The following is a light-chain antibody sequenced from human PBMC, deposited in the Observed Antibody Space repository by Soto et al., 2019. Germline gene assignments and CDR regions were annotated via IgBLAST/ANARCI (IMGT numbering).Light chain of an antibody. V-gene: IGKV1-5*03. Sequence: IQMTQSPSTLSASVGDRVSITCRASQTICSWLAWYQQKPGKAPNLLIYNASSLESGVPSRYSGSGSGTEFTLTISGLQPDDFAAYYCQQYNSYPYSFGQGTKLEIK. CDR3: QQYNSYPYS. CDR1: QTICSW. CDR2: NAS. J-gene: IGKJ2*03.